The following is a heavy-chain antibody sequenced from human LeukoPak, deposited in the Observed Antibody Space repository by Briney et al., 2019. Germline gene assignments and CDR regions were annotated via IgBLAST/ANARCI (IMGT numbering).Heavy chain of an antibody. D-gene: IGHD3-9*01. V-gene: IGHV3-23*01. Sequence: GGSLRLSCAASGFTFSSYAMSWVRQAPGKGLEWVSAISGSGGSTYYADSVKGRFTISRDNSKNTLYLQMNSLRAEDTAVYYCAKAYYDILTGYFPPGYWGQGTPVTVSS. CDR2: ISGSGGST. CDR1: GFTFSSYA. J-gene: IGHJ4*02. CDR3: AKAYYDILTGYFPPGY.